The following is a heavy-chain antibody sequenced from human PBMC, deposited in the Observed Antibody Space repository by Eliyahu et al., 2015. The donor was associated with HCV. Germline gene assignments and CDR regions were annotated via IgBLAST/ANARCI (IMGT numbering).Heavy chain of an antibody. V-gene: IGHV3-30*04. CDR2: ISYDGSNK. Sequence: SSYAMHWVRQAPGKGLEWLAVISYDGSNKYYADSVKGRFTISRDNSKNTLYLQMNSLRAEDTAVYYCARAGDYGDSRELGYYGMDVWGQGTTVTVSS. CDR3: ARAGDYGDSRELGYYGMDV. CDR1: SSYA. D-gene: IGHD4-17*01. J-gene: IGHJ6*02.